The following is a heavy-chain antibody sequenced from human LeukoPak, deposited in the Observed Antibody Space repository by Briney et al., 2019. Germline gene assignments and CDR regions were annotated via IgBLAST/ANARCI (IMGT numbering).Heavy chain of an antibody. J-gene: IGHJ6*02. Sequence: SETLSLTCAVYGGSFSGYYWSWIRQPAGKGLEWIGRIYTSGSTNYNPSLKSRVTMSVDTSKNQFSLKLSSVTAADTAVYYCAREGRGVISAYYYGMDVWGQGTTVTVSS. CDR3: AREGRGVISAYYYGMDV. CDR2: IYTSGST. V-gene: IGHV4-59*10. CDR1: GGSFSGYY. D-gene: IGHD3-10*01.